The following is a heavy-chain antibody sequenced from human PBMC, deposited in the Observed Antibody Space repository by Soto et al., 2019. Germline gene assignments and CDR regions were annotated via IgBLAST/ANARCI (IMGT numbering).Heavy chain of an antibody. J-gene: IGHJ5*02. CDR1: GGSISSGGYY. CDR2: IYYSGST. D-gene: IGHD2-2*01. V-gene: IGHV4-31*03. Sequence: SETLSLTCTVSGGSISSGGYYWSWIRQHPGKGLEWIGYIYYSGSTYYNPSLKSRVTISVDTSKNQFSLKLSSVTAADTAVYYCARVVAAKDWFDPWGQGTLVTVPS. CDR3: ARVVAAKDWFDP.